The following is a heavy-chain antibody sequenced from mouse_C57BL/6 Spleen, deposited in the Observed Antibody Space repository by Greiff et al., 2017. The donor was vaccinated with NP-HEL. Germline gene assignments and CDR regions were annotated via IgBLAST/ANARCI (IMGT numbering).Heavy chain of an antibody. J-gene: IGHJ4*01. CDR1: GYAFSSSW. CDR2: IYPGDGDT. CDR3: AKKLYSGYDGGAMDY. Sequence: VKLMESGPELVKPGASVKISCKASGYAFSSSWMNWVKQRPGKGLEWIGRIYPGDGDTNYNGKFKGKATLTADKSSSTAYMQLSSLTSEDSAVYFCAKKLYSGYDGGAMDYWGQGTSVTVSS. V-gene: IGHV1-82*01. D-gene: IGHD2-2*01.